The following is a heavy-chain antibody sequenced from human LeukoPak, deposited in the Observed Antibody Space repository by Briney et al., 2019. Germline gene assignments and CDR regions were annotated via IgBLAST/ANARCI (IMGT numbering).Heavy chain of an antibody. V-gene: IGHV4-59*12. CDR1: GGSISGYS. Sequence: PSETLSLTCTVSGGSISGYSWSWIRQPPGMGLQWIGYIYYSGSTNYNPSLESRVTISIHTSKNQFSLKLSSVTAADTAVHYCARESWILNWFDPWGQGTLVTVSS. CDR3: ARESWILNWFDP. D-gene: IGHD5-12*01. J-gene: IGHJ5*02. CDR2: IYYSGST.